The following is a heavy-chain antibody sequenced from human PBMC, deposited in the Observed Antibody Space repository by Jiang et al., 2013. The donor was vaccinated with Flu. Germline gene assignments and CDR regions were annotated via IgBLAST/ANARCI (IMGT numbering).Heavy chain of an antibody. V-gene: IGHV5-51*01. D-gene: IGHD5-24*01. Sequence: PGKGLEWMGIIYPGDSDTRYSPSFQGQVTISADKSISTAYLQWSSLKASDTAMYYCARHGGDGYRDAFDIWGQGTMVTVSS. J-gene: IGHJ3*02. CDR2: IYPGDSDT. CDR3: ARHGGDGYRDAFDI.